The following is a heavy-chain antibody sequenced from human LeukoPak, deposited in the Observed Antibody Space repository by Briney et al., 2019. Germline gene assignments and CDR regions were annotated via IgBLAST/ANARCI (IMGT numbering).Heavy chain of an antibody. V-gene: IGHV1-58*02. CDR2: IVVDSGNT. CDR3: AADLLTGTTYFDP. CDR1: GFTFTSSA. J-gene: IGHJ5*02. Sequence: GTSVKVSCKASGFTFTSSAMQWVRQARGQRLEWIGWIVVDSGNTNYAQEFQERVTITRDVSTSTAYMELSSLRSDDTAVYYCAADLLTGTTYFDPWGQGTLVTVSS. D-gene: IGHD1-20*01.